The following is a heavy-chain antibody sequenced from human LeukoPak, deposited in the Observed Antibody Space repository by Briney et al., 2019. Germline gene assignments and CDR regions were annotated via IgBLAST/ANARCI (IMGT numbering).Heavy chain of an antibody. CDR3: ARHGAYDIFHY. J-gene: IGHJ4*02. CDR1: GGSFSGYY. V-gene: IGHV4-34*01. CDR2: INHSGST. Sequence: PSETLSLTCAVYGGSFSGYYWSWIRQPPGKGLEWIGEINHSGSTNYNPSLKSRVTISVDTSKNQFSLKLSSVTAADTAVYYCARHGAYDIFHYWGQGTLVTVSS. D-gene: IGHD3-9*01.